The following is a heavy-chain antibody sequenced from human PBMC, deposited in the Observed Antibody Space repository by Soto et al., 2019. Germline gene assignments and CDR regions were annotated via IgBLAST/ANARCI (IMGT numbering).Heavy chain of an antibody. CDR3: ARGGCVLGDYYQSVDL. CDR1: GYIFSIYA. Sequence: QVQLVQSGAEVKKPGASVRVSCRSSGYIFSIYAIHWVRQAPGQRLEWMGWINAGNGDTKYSQKLQGRVTINRDTAVTTAYMVLSSLRSDDTAVYYCARGGCVLGDYYQSVDLWGQGALVTVSS. CDR2: INAGNGDT. V-gene: IGHV1-3*01. J-gene: IGHJ5*02. D-gene: IGHD3-22*01.